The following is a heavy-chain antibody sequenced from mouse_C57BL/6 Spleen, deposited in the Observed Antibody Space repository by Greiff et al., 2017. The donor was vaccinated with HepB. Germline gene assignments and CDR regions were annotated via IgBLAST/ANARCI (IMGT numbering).Heavy chain of an antibody. D-gene: IGHD2-5*01. V-gene: IGHV1-64*01. CDR3: ARDYSNYGFAY. CDR2: IHPNSGST. Sequence: QVQLQQPGAELVKPGASVKLSCKASGYTFTSYWMHWVKQRPGQGLEWIGMIHPNSGSTNYNEKFKSKATLTVDKSSSTAYMQLSSLTSEDSAVYYGARDYSNYGFAYWGQGTLVTVSA. J-gene: IGHJ3*01. CDR1: GYTFTSYW.